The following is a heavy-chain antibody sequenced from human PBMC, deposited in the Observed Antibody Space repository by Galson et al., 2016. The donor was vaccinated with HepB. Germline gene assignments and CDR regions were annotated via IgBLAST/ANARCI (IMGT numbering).Heavy chain of an antibody. V-gene: IGHV4-39*01. CDR3: ARLGVYDGSGYYYSRWYFDL. CDR2: LYYSGST. D-gene: IGHD3-22*01. J-gene: IGHJ2*01. Sequence: SETLSLTCTVSGGPISSSRFYWGWIRQPPGKGLEWIGSLYYSGSTYYNPSLKSRVTMFVDSSGNQFSLQLNSVTAADTAVYYCARLGVYDGSGYYYSRWYFDLWGRGTLVTVSS. CDR1: GGPISSSRFY.